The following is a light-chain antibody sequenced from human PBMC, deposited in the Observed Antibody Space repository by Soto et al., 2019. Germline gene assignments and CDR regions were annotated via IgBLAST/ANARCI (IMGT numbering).Light chain of an antibody. Sequence: EIVMTQSPATLSVSPGGRSTLSCMAIQSVSSNLAWYQQKPGQAPRLLIYGASTRATGIPARFSGSGSGTEFTLTISSLQSEDFEVYYCQQYNNWPLTFGQGTKVDIK. CDR3: QQYNNWPLT. J-gene: IGKJ1*01. V-gene: IGKV3-15*01. CDR1: QSVSSN. CDR2: GAS.